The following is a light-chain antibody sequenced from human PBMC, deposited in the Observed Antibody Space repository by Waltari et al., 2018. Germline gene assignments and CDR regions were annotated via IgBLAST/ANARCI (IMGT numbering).Light chain of an antibody. V-gene: IGKV6-21*01. CDR2: YAS. CDR1: QSIGTS. CDR3: HQTRSLPHT. J-gene: IGKJ5*01. Sequence: EVVLTQAPDFQSVTPEEKVTITCRASQSIGTSLHWYQQKPDQSPKLLIKYASQSFSGVPSRFRGSGSGTEFTLTIHNLEVEDAATYYCHQTRSLPHTFGQGTRLDIK.